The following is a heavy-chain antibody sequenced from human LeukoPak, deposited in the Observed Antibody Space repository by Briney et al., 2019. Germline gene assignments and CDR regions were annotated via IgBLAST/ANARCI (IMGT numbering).Heavy chain of an antibody. V-gene: IGHV1-2*02. CDR1: GYTLIDYY. Sequence: ASVKVSFKASGYTLIDYYMHWVRQAPGQGLAWMGWINPSSGATTFAQNFRGRITLTRDTSINTAYMELTSLRSVDTAVYYCARGNLRELRGFDYWGQGTLVTVSS. J-gene: IGHJ4*02. D-gene: IGHD1-1*01. CDR2: INPSSGAT. CDR3: ARGNLRELRGFDY.